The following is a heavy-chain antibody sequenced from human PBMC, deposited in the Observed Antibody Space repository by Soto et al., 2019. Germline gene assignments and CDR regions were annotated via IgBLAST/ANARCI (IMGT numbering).Heavy chain of an antibody. V-gene: IGHV1-18*01. CDR2: ISAYNGNT. CDR3: ARDSPPVDY. J-gene: IGHJ4*02. Sequence: QVQLVQSGAEVKKPGASVKVSCKASGYTFTSYGISWVRQAPGQGLEWMGWISAYNGNTNYAQKLQGRVTMTTDTSTRTPYMELRSLRFCATAVYYFARDSPPVDYWGQGTLVTVSS. CDR1: GYTFTSYG.